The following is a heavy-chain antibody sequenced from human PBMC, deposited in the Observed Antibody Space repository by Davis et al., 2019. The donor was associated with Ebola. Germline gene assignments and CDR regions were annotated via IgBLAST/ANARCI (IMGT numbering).Heavy chain of an antibody. D-gene: IGHD5-18*01. J-gene: IGHJ5*02. CDR3: ATGGYSYGLDH. V-gene: IGHV4-34*01. CDR1: GGSFSGYY. CDR2: INHSGST. Sequence: MPSETLSLTCAVSGGSFSGYYWSWIRQPPGKGLEWIGEINHSGSTNYIPSLKSRVTISVDTSKNQFSLKLSSVTAADTAVYYCATGGYSYGLDHWGQGTLVTVSS.